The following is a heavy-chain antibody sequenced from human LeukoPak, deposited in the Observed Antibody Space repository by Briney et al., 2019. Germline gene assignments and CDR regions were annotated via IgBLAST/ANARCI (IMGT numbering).Heavy chain of an antibody. D-gene: IGHD2-21*01. CDR1: GYTFTGYY. V-gene: IGHV1-2*02. J-gene: IGHJ4*02. CDR3: AVAPGDY. Sequence: VASEKVSCKASGYTFTGYYMHWVRQAPGQGLEWMGWINPNTGDTNYAQKFQGRVTMTRDTSITTVYMEISRLTSDDTALFYCAVAPGDYWGQGTLVTVSS. CDR2: INPNTGDT.